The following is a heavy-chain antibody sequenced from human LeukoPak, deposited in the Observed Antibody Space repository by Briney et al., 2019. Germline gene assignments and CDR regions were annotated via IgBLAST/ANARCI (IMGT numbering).Heavy chain of an antibody. D-gene: IGHD2-2*01. J-gene: IGHJ4*02. Sequence: SETLSLTCAVYGGSFSGYYWSWIRQPPGKRLEWIGEINHSGSTNYNPSLKSRVTISVDTSKNQFSLKLSSVTAADTAVYYCARGPLHTDIVVVPAAMRFDYWGQGTLVTVSS. CDR2: INHSGST. CDR3: ARGPLHTDIVVVPAAMRFDY. CDR1: GGSFSGYY. V-gene: IGHV4-34*01.